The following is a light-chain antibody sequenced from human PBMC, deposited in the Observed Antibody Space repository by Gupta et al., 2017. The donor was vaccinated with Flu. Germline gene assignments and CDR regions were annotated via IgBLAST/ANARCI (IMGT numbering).Light chain of an antibody. Sequence: DIVMTQSPDTLAVSLGERATINCKSSQTVLYSTNNKNYLAWYQQRPGQSPKLLITWASTREPGVPERFSGSGSETDFSLTISSLQAEDVAVYYCQQYDQSPLTFGQGTKVEIK. V-gene: IGKV4-1*01. J-gene: IGKJ1*01. CDR2: WAS. CDR3: QQYDQSPLT. CDR1: QTVLYSTNNKNY.